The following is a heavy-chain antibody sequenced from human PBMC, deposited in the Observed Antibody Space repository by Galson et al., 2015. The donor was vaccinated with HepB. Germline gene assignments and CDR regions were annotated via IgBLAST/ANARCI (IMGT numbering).Heavy chain of an antibody. D-gene: IGHD2-2*01. CDR3: ARDPVVRANKGYCSSTSCYHWFDP. CDR1: GYTFTSYG. Sequence: SVKVSCKASGYTFTSYGISWVRQAPGQGLEWMGWISAYNGNTNYAQKLQGRVTMTTDTSTSTAYMELRSLRSDDTAVYYCARDPVVRANKGYCSSTSCYHWFDPWGQGTLVTVSS. J-gene: IGHJ5*02. V-gene: IGHV1-18*01. CDR2: ISAYNGNT.